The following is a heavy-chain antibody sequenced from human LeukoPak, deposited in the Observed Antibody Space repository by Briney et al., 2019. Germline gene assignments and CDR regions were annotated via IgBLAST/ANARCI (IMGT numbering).Heavy chain of an antibody. D-gene: IGHD6-6*01. CDR3: ARRPRYSSSSRYYYYGMDV. V-gene: IGHV4-59*08. CDR1: GGSISSYY. CDR2: IYYSGRT. J-gene: IGHJ6*02. Sequence: SETLSLTCTVSGGSISSYYWSWIRQPPGKGLEWIGYIYYSGRTNYNPSLKSRVTISVDTSKNQFSLKLSSVTAADTAVYYCARRPRYSSSSRYYYYGMDVWGQGTTVTVSS.